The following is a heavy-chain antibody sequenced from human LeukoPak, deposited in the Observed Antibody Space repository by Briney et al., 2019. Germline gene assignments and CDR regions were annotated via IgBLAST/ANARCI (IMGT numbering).Heavy chain of an antibody. J-gene: IGHJ4*02. D-gene: IGHD3-22*01. Sequence: GGSLRLSCAASGFTVSSNYMSWVRQAPGKGLEWVANIKQDGSEKYYVDSVKGRFTISRDNAKNSLNLQVNSLRAEDTAVYYCARAVSSGYYNLYFDYWGQGTLVTVSS. CDR2: IKQDGSEK. V-gene: IGHV3-7*04. CDR1: GFTVSSNY. CDR3: ARAVSSGYYNLYFDY.